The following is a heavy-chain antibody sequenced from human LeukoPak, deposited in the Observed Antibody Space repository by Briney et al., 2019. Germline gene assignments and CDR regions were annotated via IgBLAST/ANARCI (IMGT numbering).Heavy chain of an antibody. CDR2: IYTSGST. D-gene: IGHD2-21*01. Sequence: SETLSLTCTVSGGSISSYYWSWIRQPAGKGLEWVGRIYTSGSTDYNPSLKSRVSMSIDTSKNQFSLKLSSVTAADTAVYYCARDVIAWANWFDPWGQGTLVTVSS. CDR1: GGSISSYY. J-gene: IGHJ5*02. V-gene: IGHV4-4*07. CDR3: ARDVIAWANWFDP.